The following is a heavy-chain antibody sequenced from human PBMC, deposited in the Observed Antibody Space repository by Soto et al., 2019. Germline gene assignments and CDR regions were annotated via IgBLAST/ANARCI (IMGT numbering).Heavy chain of an antibody. CDR1: GYTFTSYY. CDR3: ARVGESTNGKDYYYYYGMDV. D-gene: IGHD1-1*01. V-gene: IGHV1-46*01. CDR2: INPSGGST. Sequence: DSVKVSFKASGYTFTSYYMHWVRQAPGQGLEWMGIINPSGGSTSYAQKFQGRVTMTRDTSTSTVYMELSSLRSEDTAVYYCARVGESTNGKDYYYYYGMDVWGQGTTVTVSS. J-gene: IGHJ6*02.